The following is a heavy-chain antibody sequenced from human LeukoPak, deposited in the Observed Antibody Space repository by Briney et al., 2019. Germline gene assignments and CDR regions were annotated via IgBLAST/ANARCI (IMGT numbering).Heavy chain of an antibody. CDR2: IIPIFGTA. J-gene: IGHJ3*02. D-gene: IGHD3-22*01. Sequence: SVKVSCKASGGTFSSYAISWVRQAPGQGLEWMGGIIPIFGTANYAQKFQGRVTITADKSTSIAYMELSSLRSEDTAVYYCARGPYYYDSSGYYWKVDDAFDIWGQGTMVTVSS. CDR3: ARGPYYYDSSGYYWKVDDAFDI. V-gene: IGHV1-69*06. CDR1: GGTFSSYA.